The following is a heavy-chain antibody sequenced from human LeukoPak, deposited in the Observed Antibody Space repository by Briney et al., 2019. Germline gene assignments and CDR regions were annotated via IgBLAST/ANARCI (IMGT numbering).Heavy chain of an antibody. CDR3: ARGRDIVVVPAATAWFDP. D-gene: IGHD2-2*01. V-gene: IGHV4-30-2*01. CDR2: IYHSGST. CDR1: GGSISSGGYS. Sequence: SETLSLTCAVSGGSISSGGYSWRWIRQPPGKGLEWIGYIYHSGSTYYNPSLKSRVTISVDRSKNQFSLKLSSVTAADTAVYYCARGRDIVVVPAATAWFDPWGQGTLVTVSS. J-gene: IGHJ5*02.